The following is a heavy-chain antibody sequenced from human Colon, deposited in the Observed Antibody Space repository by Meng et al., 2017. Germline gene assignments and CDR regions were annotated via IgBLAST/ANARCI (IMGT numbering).Heavy chain of an antibody. J-gene: IGHJ3*02. CDR1: GGSISSSGYD. D-gene: IGHD3-22*01. V-gene: IGHV4-31*03. CDR2: IVFSGST. Sequence: SEILSLTCTVSGGSISSSGYDWNWIRQHPGKGLEWIGNIVFSGSTYYNPSLKSRVAISVDLSKNQFSLKLTSVTAADTAVYYCAREVNSDYSTAEAFDIWGQGTKVTVSS. CDR3: AREVNSDYSTAEAFDI.